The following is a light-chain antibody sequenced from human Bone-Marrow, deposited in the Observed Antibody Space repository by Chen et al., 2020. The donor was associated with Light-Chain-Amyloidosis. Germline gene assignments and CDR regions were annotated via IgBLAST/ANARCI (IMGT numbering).Light chain of an antibody. CDR2: DDR. J-gene: IGLJ3*02. CDR3: QVWDRGSDRPV. V-gene: IGLV3-21*02. Sequence: SYVLTQPSSVSVAPGLTATLACGGNNVGSTSVHCYQQPPGQAPLLVVYDDRDRPSGIPERLSGSNSGNTATLTISRVEAGDEADYYCQVWDRGSDRPVFGGGTKLTVL. CDR1: NVGSTS.